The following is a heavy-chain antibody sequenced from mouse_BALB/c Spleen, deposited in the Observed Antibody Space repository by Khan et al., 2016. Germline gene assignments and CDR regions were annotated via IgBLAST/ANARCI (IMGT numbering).Heavy chain of an antibody. V-gene: IGHV1-7*01. J-gene: IGHJ2*01. CDR1: GYTFTSYW. CDR3: ARRGNCDS. Sequence: QIQLVQSGAELAKPGASVKMSCKASGYTFTSYWMHWVKQRPGQGLEWIGYINPSTGYTEYNQKFKDKATLTADKSSSTAYMQLSSLTSEDSAVYYCARRGNCDSCRRRTTLPISS. CDR2: INPSTGYT.